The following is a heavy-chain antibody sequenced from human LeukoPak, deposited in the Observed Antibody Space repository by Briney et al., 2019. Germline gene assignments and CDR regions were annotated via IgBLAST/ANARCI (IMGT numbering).Heavy chain of an antibody. CDR1: GFTFSDYY. CDR3: ARVGRLQYGDYVAFDY. V-gene: IGHV3-11*01. J-gene: IGHJ4*02. CDR2: ISSPGTTI. D-gene: IGHD4-17*01. Sequence: GGSLRLSCAASGFTFSDYYMSWIRQAPGKGLEWVSSISSPGTTIYYADSVKGRFTLSRDNAKNSLDLQMNSLRVEDTAVYYCARVGRLQYGDYVAFDYWGQGTLVTVSS.